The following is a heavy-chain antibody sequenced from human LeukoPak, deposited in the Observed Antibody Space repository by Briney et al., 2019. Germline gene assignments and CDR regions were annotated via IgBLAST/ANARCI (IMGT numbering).Heavy chain of an antibody. CDR2: INPNSGGT. D-gene: IGHD4-17*01. J-gene: IGHJ6*03. CDR1: GYTFTGYY. Sequence: EASVKVSCKASGYTFTGYYMHWVRQAPGQGLEWMGRINPNSGGTNYAQKFQGRVTMTRDTSISTAYMELSRLRSDDTAVYYCARLTTVTKKVRYYYMDVWGKGTTVTVSS. V-gene: IGHV1-2*06. CDR3: ARLTTVTKKVRYYYMDV.